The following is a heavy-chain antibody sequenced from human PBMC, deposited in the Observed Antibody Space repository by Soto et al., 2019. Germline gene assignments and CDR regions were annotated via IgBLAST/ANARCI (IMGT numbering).Heavy chain of an antibody. D-gene: IGHD2-15*01. J-gene: IGHJ4*02. V-gene: IGHV3-23*01. CDR1: GFTFSSYA. CDR2: ISGSGGST. Sequence: EVQLLESGGGLVQPGGSLRLSCAASGFTFSSYAMSWVRQAPGKGLEWVSAISGSGGSTYYADFVKGRFTISRDNSMNTLYLQMNSLRAEDTAVYYCTKGGIYCSGGSCYVSPSSDWGQGTLVTVSS. CDR3: TKGGIYCSGGSCYVSPSSD.